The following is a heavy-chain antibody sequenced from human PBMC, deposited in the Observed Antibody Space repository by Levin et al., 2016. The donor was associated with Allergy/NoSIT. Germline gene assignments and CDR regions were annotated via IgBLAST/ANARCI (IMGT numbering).Heavy chain of an antibody. CDR2: INPNSGGT. J-gene: IGHJ4*02. CDR1: GYTFTGYY. V-gene: IGHV1-2*02. D-gene: IGHD1-26*01. CDR3: ARDTNRKVGGIDY. Sequence: ASVKVSCKASGYTFTGYYMHWVRQAPGQGLEWMGWINPNSGGTNYAQKFQGRVTMTRDTSISTAYMELSRLRSDDTAVYYCARDTNRKVGGIDYWGQGTLVTVSS.